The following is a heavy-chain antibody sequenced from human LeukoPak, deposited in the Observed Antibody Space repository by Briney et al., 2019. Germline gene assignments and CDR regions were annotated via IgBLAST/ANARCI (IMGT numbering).Heavy chain of an antibody. CDR3: ARHPKYSSSWYSFDY. V-gene: IGHV4-59*08. D-gene: IGHD6-13*01. CDR2: IYYSGST. Sequence: SETLSLTCTVSGGSISSYYWSWIRQPPGKGLEWIGYIYYSGSTNYNPSLKSRVTISVDTSKTQFSLKLISVTAADTAVYYCARHPKYSSSWYSFDYWGQGTLVTVSS. J-gene: IGHJ4*02. CDR1: GGSISSYY.